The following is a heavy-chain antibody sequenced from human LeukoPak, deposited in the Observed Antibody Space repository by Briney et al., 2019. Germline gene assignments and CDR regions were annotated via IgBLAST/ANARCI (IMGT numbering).Heavy chain of an antibody. V-gene: IGHV3-7*01. Sequence: PGGSLRLSCAASGFTFSSYWMSWVRQAPGKGLEWVANIKQDGSEKYYVDSVKGRFTISRDNAKNSLYLQMNSLRAEDTAVYYCARAPRGYDFWSGYYPDYWGQGTLVTVSS. CDR3: ARAPRGYDFWSGYYPDY. CDR1: GFTFSSYW. D-gene: IGHD3-3*01. J-gene: IGHJ4*02. CDR2: IKQDGSEK.